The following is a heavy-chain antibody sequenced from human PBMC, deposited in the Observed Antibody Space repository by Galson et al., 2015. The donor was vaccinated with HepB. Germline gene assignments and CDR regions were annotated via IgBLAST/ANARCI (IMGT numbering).Heavy chain of an antibody. Sequence: SLRLSCAASGFTLGDHAVSWFRQAPGKGLEWVGFIRTKPYGGTTEYAASVKGRFTILRDDSKSITYLQMNSLKTEDTAVYYCTRDSEVVGTSRVDYWGQGTQVTVSS. CDR3: TRDSEVVGTSRVDY. CDR2: IRTKPYGGTT. D-gene: IGHD7-27*01. V-gene: IGHV3-49*03. CDR1: GFTLGDHA. J-gene: IGHJ4*02.